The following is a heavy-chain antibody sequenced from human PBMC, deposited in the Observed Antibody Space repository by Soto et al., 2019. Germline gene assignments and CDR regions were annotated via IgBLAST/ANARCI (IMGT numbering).Heavy chain of an antibody. CDR1: GFTFSYYP. D-gene: IGHD6-19*01. V-gene: IGHV3-30-3*01. Sequence: QMQLVESGGGVVQPGRSLRLSCAASGFTFSYYPMHWVRQAPGKGLEWVAVISFDGSNKYYADSVKGRFTISKGNSKNTLYPRINSLRGEDTAVYYCARLPGALVAVLYIYPLDGPEPMSDVDVCGQGPTVTVSS. CDR2: ISFDGSNK. CDR3: ARLPGALVAVLYIYPLDGPEPMSDVDV. J-gene: IGHJ6*02.